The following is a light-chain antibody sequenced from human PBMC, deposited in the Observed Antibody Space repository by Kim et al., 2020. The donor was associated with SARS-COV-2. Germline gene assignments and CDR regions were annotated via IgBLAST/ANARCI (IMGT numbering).Light chain of an antibody. CDR2: AAS. V-gene: IGKV1-27*01. Sequence: SVGDRVTITCRASQGISNYLAWYQQKPGKVPKLLIYAASALQSGVPSRFSGSGSGTDFTLTISSLQPEDVATYYCQKYNSAPPWTFGQGTKADIK. J-gene: IGKJ1*01. CDR3: QKYNSAPPWT. CDR1: QGISNY.